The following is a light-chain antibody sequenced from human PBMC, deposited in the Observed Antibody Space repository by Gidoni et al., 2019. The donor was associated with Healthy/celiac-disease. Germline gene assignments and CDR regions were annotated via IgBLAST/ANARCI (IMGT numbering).Light chain of an antibody. Sequence: AIRMTQSPSSFSASTGDRVTITCRASQGISSYLAWYQQKPGKAPKRLIYAASTLQSGVPSRCSGRGSGTDFTLTISCLQSEDFATYYCQQYYSYPRTFGQGTKVEIK. V-gene: IGKV1-8*01. J-gene: IGKJ1*01. CDR1: QGISSY. CDR3: QQYYSYPRT. CDR2: AAS.